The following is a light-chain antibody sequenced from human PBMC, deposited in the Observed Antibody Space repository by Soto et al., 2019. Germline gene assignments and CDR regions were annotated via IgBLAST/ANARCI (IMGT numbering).Light chain of an antibody. V-gene: IGKV3-20*01. Sequence: EIVLTQSPGTLSLSPGERATLSCRASQSVGSSLAWYQQKTGQAPRLLISGASSRATGIPDRFSGSGSGTDFSLTLSRLEPEDFALFYCQQYLSAPITFGRGTRLEIK. CDR1: QSVGSS. CDR2: GAS. CDR3: QQYLSAPIT. J-gene: IGKJ5*01.